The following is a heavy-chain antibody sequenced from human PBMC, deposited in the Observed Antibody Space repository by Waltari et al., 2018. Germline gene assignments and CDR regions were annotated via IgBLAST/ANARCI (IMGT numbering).Heavy chain of an antibody. J-gene: IGHJ4*02. CDR3: ARGRLLVGVTPQFFGFDS. D-gene: IGHD1-26*01. V-gene: IGHV3-48*03. Sequence: EVHLVESGGHLVQPGGSLRLSCEASGFTFGHYEMNWVSQAPGKGLEWLAYINSAVSSMYYADSVKGRFIISRDDGKNALYLQMNGLRAEDTAVYYCARGRLLVGVTPQFFGFDSWGQGTLVTVSS. CDR1: GFTFGHYE. CDR2: INSAVSSM.